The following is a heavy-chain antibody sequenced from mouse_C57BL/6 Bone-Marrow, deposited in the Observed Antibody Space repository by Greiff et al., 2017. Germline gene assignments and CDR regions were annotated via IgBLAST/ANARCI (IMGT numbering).Heavy chain of an antibody. J-gene: IGHJ4*01. CDR3: ARGGDYDSYAMAY. CDR2: IDPEDGET. D-gene: IGHD2-4*01. V-gene: IGHV14-2*01. CDR1: GFNIKDYY. Sequence: EVQLQQSGAELVKPGASVKLSCTASGFNIKDYYMHWVKQRTEQGLEWIGRIDPEDGETKYAPKFKGKATIPADPSSNTAYLQLSSLTSEDTAVYYCARGGDYDSYAMAYWGQGTSVTVSS.